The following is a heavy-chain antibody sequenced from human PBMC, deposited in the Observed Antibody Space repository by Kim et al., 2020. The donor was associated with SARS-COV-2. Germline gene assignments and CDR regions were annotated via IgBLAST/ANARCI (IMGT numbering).Heavy chain of an antibody. Sequence: GGSLRLSSAASGFTFCSYGMHWVRQAPGKGLEWVAVISYDGSNKYYADSVKGRFTISRDNSKNTLYLQMNSLRAEDTAVHYCAKESGSGSYYAWTYYYYGMDVWGQGTTVTVSS. D-gene: IGHD3-10*01. CDR2: ISYDGSNK. V-gene: IGHV3-30*18. CDR3: AKESGSGSYYAWTYYYYGMDV. J-gene: IGHJ6*02. CDR1: GFTFCSYG.